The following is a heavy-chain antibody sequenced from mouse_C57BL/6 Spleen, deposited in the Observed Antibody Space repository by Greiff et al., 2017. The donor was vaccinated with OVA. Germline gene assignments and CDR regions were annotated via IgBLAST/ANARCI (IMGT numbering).Heavy chain of an antibody. CDR2: INPNNGGT. Sequence: VQLQQSGPGLVKPGASVKMSCKASGYTFTDYNMHWVKQSHGKSLEWIGYINPNNGGTSYNQTFKGKATLTVNKSSSTAYMEIRSLTPEDSAVYYCADWDYAMDYWGQGTSVTVSS. D-gene: IGHD4-1*01. V-gene: IGHV1-22*01. CDR1: GYTFTDYN. CDR3: ADWDYAMDY. J-gene: IGHJ4*01.